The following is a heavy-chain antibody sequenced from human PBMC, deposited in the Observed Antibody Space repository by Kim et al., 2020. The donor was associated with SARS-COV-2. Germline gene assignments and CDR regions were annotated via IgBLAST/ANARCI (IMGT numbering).Heavy chain of an antibody. Sequence: GGSLRLSCGASGFTFSNAWMSWVRQVPGKGLEWVGRIKSKTDGGTTDYAAPVKGRISISRDDSKNTLYLQMNSLKTEDTGVYYCTIADSSGWYGFDYWGQGTLVTVSS. CDR1: GFTFSNAW. CDR3: TIADSSGWYGFDY. V-gene: IGHV3-15*01. CDR2: IKSKTDGGTT. D-gene: IGHD6-19*01. J-gene: IGHJ4*02.